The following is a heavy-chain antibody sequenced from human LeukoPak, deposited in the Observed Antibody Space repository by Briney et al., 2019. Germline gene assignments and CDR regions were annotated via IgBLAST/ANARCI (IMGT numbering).Heavy chain of an antibody. Sequence: SETLSLTCTVSGVSISSSNSYWGWIRQPPGKGREWIGSIYYSGNTYYNASLKSQVSISIDTSKNRFSLKLTSVTAADTAVYYCARQTGSGLFILPGGQGTLVTVSS. CDR1: GVSISSSNSY. J-gene: IGHJ4*02. V-gene: IGHV4-39*01. D-gene: IGHD3/OR15-3a*01. CDR3: ARQTGSGLFILP. CDR2: IYYSGNT.